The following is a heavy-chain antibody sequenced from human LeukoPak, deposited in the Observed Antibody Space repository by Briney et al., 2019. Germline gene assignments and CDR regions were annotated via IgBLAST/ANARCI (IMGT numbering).Heavy chain of an antibody. V-gene: IGHV3-7*01. CDR2: IKLDVSET. Sequence: GGSLRLSCAASGFTVSSYSMNWVRQAPGKGLEWVANIKLDVSETYYVESVRGRFTISRDNTKNSLYLQMDSLRAEDTAVYYCARVKAAAGTYWFDPWGQGTLVTVSS. CDR1: GFTVSSYS. CDR3: ARVKAAAGTYWFDP. D-gene: IGHD6-13*01. J-gene: IGHJ5*02.